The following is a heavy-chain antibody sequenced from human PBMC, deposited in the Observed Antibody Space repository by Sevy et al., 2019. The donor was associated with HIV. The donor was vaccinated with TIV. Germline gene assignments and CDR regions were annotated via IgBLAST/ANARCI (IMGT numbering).Heavy chain of an antibody. J-gene: IGHJ4*02. Sequence: GGSLRLSCAASGFSFNGYAMHWVRQAPGKGLEWLAVMSYDGSVKYYTESVKGRFTISRDNTKNTLFLQLSSLRPEDTAVYYCVREGRNYEYVWGTYHSGFRAQGTLVTVSS. V-gene: IGHV3-30*04. CDR3: VREGRNYEYVWGTYHSGF. CDR1: GFSFNGYA. CDR2: MSYDGSVK. D-gene: IGHD3-16*02.